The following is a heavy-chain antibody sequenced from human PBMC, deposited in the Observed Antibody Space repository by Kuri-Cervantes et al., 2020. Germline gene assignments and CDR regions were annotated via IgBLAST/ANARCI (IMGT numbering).Heavy chain of an antibody. CDR3: ARGDGYDSSGDHAFDI. CDR1: GFTFSSYG. V-gene: IGHV3-33*08. J-gene: IGHJ3*02. Sequence: GGSLRLSCAASGFTFSSYGMRWVRQAPGKGLEWVAVIWYDGSNKYYADSVKGRFTISRENAKNSLYLQMNSLRAGDTAVYYCARGDGYDSSGDHAFDIWGQGTMVTVSS. CDR2: IWYDGSNK. D-gene: IGHD3-22*01.